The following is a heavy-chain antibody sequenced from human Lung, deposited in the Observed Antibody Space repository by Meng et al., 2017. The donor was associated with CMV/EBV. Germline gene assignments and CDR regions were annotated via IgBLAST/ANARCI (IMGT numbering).Heavy chain of an antibody. Sequence: GGSLRLXCAASGFTFSDYYMSWIRQAPGKGLEWVSYISSSGSTIYYADSVKGRFTISRDNAKNSLYLQMNSLRAEDTAVYYCASLVVTTLYYYYGMDVLDQGXTVTVSS. J-gene: IGHJ6*02. V-gene: IGHV3-11*04. D-gene: IGHD4-23*01. CDR2: ISSSGSTI. CDR3: ASLVVTTLYYYYGMDV. CDR1: GFTFSDYY.